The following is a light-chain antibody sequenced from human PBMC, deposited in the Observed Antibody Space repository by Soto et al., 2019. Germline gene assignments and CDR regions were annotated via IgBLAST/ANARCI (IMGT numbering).Light chain of an antibody. CDR1: QSISSW. CDR3: QQYKDYVYT. V-gene: IGKV1-5*01. Sequence: DIQMTQSPSTLSASVGDRVTITCRASQSISSWMAWYQQKPGKAPKLLISDVSTLERGVPSRFSGSGSSTEFTLTISGLQPDDFATYYCQQYKDYVYTFGQGTKVEIK. CDR2: DVS. J-gene: IGKJ2*01.